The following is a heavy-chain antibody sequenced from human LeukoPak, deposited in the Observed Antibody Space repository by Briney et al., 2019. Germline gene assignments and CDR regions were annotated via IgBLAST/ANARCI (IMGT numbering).Heavy chain of an antibody. CDR2: FDPEDGET. Sequence: GGSLRLSCAASGFTFSSHAMGWVRQAPGKGLEWMGGFDPEDGETIYAQKFQGRVTMTEDTSTDTAYMELSSLRSEDTAVYYCATGPWVVGATISDYWGQGTLVTVSS. J-gene: IGHJ4*02. CDR3: ATGPWVVGATISDY. CDR1: GFTFSSHA. D-gene: IGHD1-26*01. V-gene: IGHV1-24*01.